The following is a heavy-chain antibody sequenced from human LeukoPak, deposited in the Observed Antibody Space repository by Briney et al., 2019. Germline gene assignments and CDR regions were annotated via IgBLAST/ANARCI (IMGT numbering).Heavy chain of an antibody. CDR1: GGTFSSHA. J-gene: IGHJ3*02. V-gene: IGHV1-69*10. CDR3: AKEYSYGSFGAFDI. CDR2: IIPIPIFGIT. D-gene: IGHD5-18*01. Sequence: GASVKVSCKASGGTFSSHAISWVRQAPGQRLEWMGGIIPIPIFGITTYAQKFQGRVTITADESTSTAYMELSSLRAEDTAVYYCAKEYSYGSFGAFDIWGQGTMVTVSS.